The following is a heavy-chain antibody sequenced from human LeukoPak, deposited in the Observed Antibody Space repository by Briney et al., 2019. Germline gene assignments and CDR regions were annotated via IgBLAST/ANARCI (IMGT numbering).Heavy chain of an antibody. Sequence: PGGSLRLSCAASGFTVSSNYIWVRQAPGKGLEWVSVIYSGGSTYYADSVKGRFTISRDNSKNTLYLQMNSLKTEDTAVYYCTASDHLYCSSSSCHFDYWGQGTLVTVAS. V-gene: IGHV3-53*01. J-gene: IGHJ4*02. CDR3: TASDHLYCSSSSCHFDY. D-gene: IGHD2-2*01. CDR2: IYSGGST. CDR1: GFTVSSNY.